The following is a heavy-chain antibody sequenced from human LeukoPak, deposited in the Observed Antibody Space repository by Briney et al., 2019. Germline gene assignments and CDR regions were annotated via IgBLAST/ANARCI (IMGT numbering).Heavy chain of an antibody. CDR3: TRGLSPHDY. CDR2: IRSKAYGGTI. Sequence: AGGSLRLSCTASGFTFGDYAMSWVRQAPGKGLEWVGFIRSKAYGGTIEYAASVKGRFTISRDDSKSIAYLQMNSLKTEDTAVYYCTRGLSPHDYWGQGTLVIVSS. J-gene: IGHJ4*02. V-gene: IGHV3-49*04. D-gene: IGHD3-16*01. CDR1: GFTFGDYA.